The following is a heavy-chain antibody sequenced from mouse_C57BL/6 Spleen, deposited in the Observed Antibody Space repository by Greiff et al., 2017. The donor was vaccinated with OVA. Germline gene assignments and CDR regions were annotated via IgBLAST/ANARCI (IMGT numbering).Heavy chain of an antibody. Sequence: VKLQQPGAELVRPGSSVKLSCKASGYTFTSYWMHWVKQTPIQGLEWIGNINPSDSETHYTQKFKDKATLTVDKSSSTSYMQLSSLTSEDAAVYYCARGGNEYDSYYAMDYWGQGTSVTVSS. J-gene: IGHJ4*01. CDR2: INPSDSET. CDR1: GYTFTSYW. V-gene: IGHV1-52*01. CDR3: ARGGNEYDSYYAMDY. D-gene: IGHD2-4*01.